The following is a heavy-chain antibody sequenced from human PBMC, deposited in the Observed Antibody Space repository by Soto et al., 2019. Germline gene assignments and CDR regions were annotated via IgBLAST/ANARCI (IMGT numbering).Heavy chain of an antibody. CDR2: ISWNSGSI. J-gene: IGHJ4*02. D-gene: IGHD1-26*01. Sequence: EVQLVESGGGLVQPGRSLRLSCAASGFTFDDYAMHWVRQAPGKGLEWVSGISWNSGSIGYADSVKGRFTISRDNAKNSLYLQMNSLRAEDTALYYCAKDGVWELLPEVGYFDYWGQGTLVTVSS. CDR1: GFTFDDYA. V-gene: IGHV3-9*01. CDR3: AKDGVWELLPEVGYFDY.